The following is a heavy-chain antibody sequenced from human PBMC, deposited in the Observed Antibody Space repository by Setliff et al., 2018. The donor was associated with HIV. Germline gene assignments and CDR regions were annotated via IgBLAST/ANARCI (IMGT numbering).Heavy chain of an antibody. CDR1: SGSITSSLYY. Sequence: SETLSLTCTVSSGSITSSLYYWTWIRQHPGKGLEWIGYFYYSGFTYYDPSLKSRVTISIDTSNNQFSLKLKSVTAADTAVYYCATPVTSRGYYYMDVWAKGPRSPS. CDR3: ATPVTSRGYYYMDV. CDR2: FYYSGFT. D-gene: IGHD4-17*01. V-gene: IGHV4-31*03. J-gene: IGHJ6*03.